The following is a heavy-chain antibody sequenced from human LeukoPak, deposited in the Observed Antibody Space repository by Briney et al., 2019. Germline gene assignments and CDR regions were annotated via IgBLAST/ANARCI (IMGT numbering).Heavy chain of an antibody. CDR1: GGSFSGYY. V-gene: IGHV4-34*01. D-gene: IGHD3-3*01. CDR2: INHSGST. J-gene: IGHJ4*02. CDR3: ARGLPTLRFLEWLRRICFDY. Sequence: SETLSLTCAVYGGSFSGYYWSWIRQPPGKGLEWIGEINHSGSTNYNPSLKSRVTISVDTSKNQFSLKLSSVTAADTAVYYCARGLPTLRFLEWLRRICFDYWGQGTLVTASS.